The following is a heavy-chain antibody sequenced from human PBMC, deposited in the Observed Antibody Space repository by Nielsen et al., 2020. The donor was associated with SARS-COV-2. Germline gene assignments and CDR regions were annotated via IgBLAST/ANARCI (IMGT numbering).Heavy chain of an antibody. CDR3: ARVGFYGDPEYLDY. Sequence: GESLKISCVVSGFNIRGYWMTWVRQAPGKGLEWVGNIKLDGSEKYYVDSVKGRFTISRDNARNTLYLQMNSLRVEDTAVYYCARVGFYGDPEYLDYWGPGTLVTVSS. V-gene: IGHV3-7*01. J-gene: IGHJ4*02. CDR1: GFNIRGYW. CDR2: IKLDGSEK. D-gene: IGHD4-17*01.